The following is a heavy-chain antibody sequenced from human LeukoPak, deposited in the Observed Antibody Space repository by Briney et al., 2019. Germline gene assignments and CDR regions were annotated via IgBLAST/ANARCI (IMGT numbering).Heavy chain of an antibody. CDR1: GFTFRNYW. CDR2: INQDGRVK. J-gene: IGHJ4*02. CDR3: ARDRDDGGFEY. V-gene: IGHV3-7*01. D-gene: IGHD4-23*01. Sequence: GGSLRLSCAASGFTFRNYWMSWVRQAPEKGLEWVANINQDGRVKQYVDSLKGRFTISRDNAKNSLYLQLNSLRAEDTAVYYCARDRDDGGFEYWGQGTLVTVS.